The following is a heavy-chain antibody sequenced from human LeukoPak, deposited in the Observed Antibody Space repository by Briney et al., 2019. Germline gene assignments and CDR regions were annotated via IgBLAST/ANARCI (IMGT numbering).Heavy chain of an antibody. Sequence: PSETLSLTCAVYGGSFSGYYWSWIRQPPGKGLEWIGEINHSGSTNYNPSLKSRVTISVDTSKNQFSLKLSSVTAADTAVYYCARGPSVWGQGTLVTVSS. V-gene: IGHV4-34*01. J-gene: IGHJ4*02. CDR3: ARGPSV. CDR2: INHSGST. CDR1: GGSFSGYY.